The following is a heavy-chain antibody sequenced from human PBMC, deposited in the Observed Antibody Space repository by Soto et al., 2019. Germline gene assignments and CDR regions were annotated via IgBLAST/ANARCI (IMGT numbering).Heavy chain of an antibody. Sequence: AETLTPSFEPAGYTFSSYAMTWVRQAQGKGLEWGSAISGSGGSTYYADSVKGRFTISRDNSKNTLYLQMNSLRADDTAVYYCAKELELNYWGQGTLVTVSS. CDR1: GYTFSSYA. CDR2: ISGSGGST. V-gene: IGHV3-23*01. D-gene: IGHD1-7*01. CDR3: AKELELNY. J-gene: IGHJ4*02.